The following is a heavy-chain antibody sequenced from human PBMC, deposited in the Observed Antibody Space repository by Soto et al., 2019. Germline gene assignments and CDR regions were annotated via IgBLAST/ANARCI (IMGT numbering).Heavy chain of an antibody. V-gene: IGHV3-21*01. CDR3: ARPLGSGYYTCFDY. J-gene: IGHJ4*02. Sequence: GESLKISCAASGFTFSSYSMNWVRQAPGKGLEWVSSISSSSSYIYYADSVKGRFTISRDNAKNSLYLQMNSLRAEDTAVYYCARPLGSGYYTCFDYWGQGTLVTVSS. D-gene: IGHD3-3*01. CDR2: ISSSSSYI. CDR1: GFTFSSYS.